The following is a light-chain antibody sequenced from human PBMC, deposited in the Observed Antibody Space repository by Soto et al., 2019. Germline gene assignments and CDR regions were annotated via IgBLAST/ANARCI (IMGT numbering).Light chain of an antibody. CDR2: EVN. CDR3: ASYARSNIWV. V-gene: IGLV2-8*01. Sequence: QSALTQPPSASGSPGQSVTISCTGTSSDVGAYNYVSWYQQYPGKAPKLMIYEVNKRPSGVPNRFSGSKSGKTASLTVSGLQSEDEGDYHCASYARSNIWVFGGGTKLTVL. J-gene: IGLJ3*02. CDR1: SSDVGAYNY.